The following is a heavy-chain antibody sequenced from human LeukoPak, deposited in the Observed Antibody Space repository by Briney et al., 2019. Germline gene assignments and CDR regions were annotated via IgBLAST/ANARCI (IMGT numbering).Heavy chain of an antibody. D-gene: IGHD1-1*01. J-gene: IGHJ4*02. CDR2: INPTGGVT. Sequence: ASVKVSCKTSGYSFISYYIHWVRQAPGQGLEWMGVINPTGGVTTYAQNFQGRVSMTRDASTSKVYMELSRLRSDDTAVYYCARWVQLERLSDYWGQGPLVTVSS. V-gene: IGHV1-46*01. CDR1: GYSFISYY. CDR3: ARWVQLERLSDY.